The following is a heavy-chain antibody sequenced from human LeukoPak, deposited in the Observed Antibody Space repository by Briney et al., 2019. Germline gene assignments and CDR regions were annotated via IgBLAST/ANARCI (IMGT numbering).Heavy chain of an antibody. CDR3: ARHGTTVVTDIDY. CDR1: GGSISSYY. CDR2: IYYSGST. Sequence: SETLSLTCTVSGGSISSYYWSWIRQPPGKGLEWIGYIYYSGSTNYNPSLKSRVTISVDTSKNQFSLKLSSVTAADTAVYYCARHGTTVVTDIDYWGQGTLVTVSS. D-gene: IGHD4-23*01. J-gene: IGHJ4*02. V-gene: IGHV4-59*08.